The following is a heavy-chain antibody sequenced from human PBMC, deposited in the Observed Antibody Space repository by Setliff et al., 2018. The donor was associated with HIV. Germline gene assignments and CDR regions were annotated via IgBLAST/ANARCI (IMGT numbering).Heavy chain of an antibody. CDR2: IYSGGST. D-gene: IGHD1-26*01. Sequence: GGSLRLSCAASGFTVSGNYMSWVRQAPGKGLEWVSVIYSGGSTDHADSVKGRFTISRDNSKNTVYLQMTSLRAEDTAVYYCARDPILGGPDFFDYWGQGTLVTVSS. CDR1: GFTVSGNY. V-gene: IGHV3-53*01. CDR3: ARDPILGGPDFFDY. J-gene: IGHJ4*02.